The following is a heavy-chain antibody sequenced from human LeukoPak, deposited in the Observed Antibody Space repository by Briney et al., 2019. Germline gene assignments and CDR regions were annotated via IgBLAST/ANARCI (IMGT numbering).Heavy chain of an antibody. J-gene: IGHJ4*02. D-gene: IGHD3-10*02. CDR3: AKSSGPLYDVRPAPFDY. CDR1: GFTFGSYG. Sequence: GGSLRLSCAASGFTFGSYGMTWVRQAPGKGLQWVSVISSSGGNTYYADSVKGRFTISRDTSKNTLFLQMNSLRAEDTAIYYCAKSSGPLYDVRPAPFDYWGQGTLVTVSS. V-gene: IGHV3-23*01. CDR2: ISSSGGNT.